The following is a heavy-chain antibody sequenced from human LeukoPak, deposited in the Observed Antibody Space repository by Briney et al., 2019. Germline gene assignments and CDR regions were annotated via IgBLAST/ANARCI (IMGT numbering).Heavy chain of an antibody. D-gene: IGHD5-18*01. CDR3: ARDYQGGYGDKTVDY. CDR2: INYSGPT. J-gene: IGHJ4*02. V-gene: IGHV4-39*07. Sequence: SETLSLTCTVSGDSISNTYYYWAWIRQPPGKGLEWIGGINYSGPTYYNPSLKSRVTISLDTAKNQFSLKLSSVTAADTAVYYCARDYQGGYGDKTVDYWGQGTLVTVSS. CDR1: GDSISNTYYY.